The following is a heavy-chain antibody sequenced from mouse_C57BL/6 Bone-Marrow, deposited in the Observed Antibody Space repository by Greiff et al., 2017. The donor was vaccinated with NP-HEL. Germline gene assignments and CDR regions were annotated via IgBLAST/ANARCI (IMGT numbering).Heavy chain of an antibody. CDR3: ARRWDGFAY. D-gene: IGHD4-1*01. CDR2: ISGGGGNT. V-gene: IGHV5-9*04. CDR1: GFTFSSYT. Sequence: EVQGVESGGGLVKPGGSLKLSCAASGFTFSSYTMSWVRQTPEKRLEWVATISGGGGNTYYPDSGRGRFTISRDNAKNTLYLQMSRLRAEDTAVYYCARRWDGFAYWGQGTLVTVSA. J-gene: IGHJ3*01.